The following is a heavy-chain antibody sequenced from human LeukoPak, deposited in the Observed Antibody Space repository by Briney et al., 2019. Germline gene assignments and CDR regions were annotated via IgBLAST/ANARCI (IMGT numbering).Heavy chain of an antibody. CDR3: ARDSYYYDSGDAFDV. D-gene: IGHD3-22*01. V-gene: IGHV4-39*07. CDR1: GGSISSSSYY. Sequence: SETPSLTCTVSGGSISSSSYYWGWIRQPPGKGLEWIGSFYYSGSTYYTPSLKSRVTISVDTSKNQFSLKLSSVTAADTAVYYCARDSYYYDSGDAFDVWGQGTMVTVSS. J-gene: IGHJ3*01. CDR2: FYYSGST.